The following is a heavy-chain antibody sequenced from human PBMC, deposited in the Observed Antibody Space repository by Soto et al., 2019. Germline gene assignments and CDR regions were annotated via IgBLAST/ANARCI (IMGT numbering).Heavy chain of an antibody. D-gene: IGHD7-27*01. CDR3: ARATWEVVEPHYFHN. CDR1: GYNFINYW. J-gene: IGHJ4*02. Sequence: PXESVKISCTGSGYNFINYWIAWVRQMPGKGLEWMGIVFPRDSDTRYSPSFEGLVTISVDKSISTAYLQWSRLQASDTAIYYCARATWEVVEPHYFHNWGRGTLVTVSS. CDR2: VFPRDSDT. V-gene: IGHV5-51*01.